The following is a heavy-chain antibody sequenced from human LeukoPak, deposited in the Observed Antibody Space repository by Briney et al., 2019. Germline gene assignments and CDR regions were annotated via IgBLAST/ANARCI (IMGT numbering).Heavy chain of an antibody. CDR3: AKGSYYDSSGSFYFDH. D-gene: IGHD3-22*01. J-gene: IGHJ4*02. V-gene: IGHV3-30*09. Sequence: PGGSLRLSCEASGLIFSNYAIHWVRQTPGRGLEWLAVISYDGDNKYYADSVKGRFAISRDNSKNTLYVQVNSLGTEDTAAYYCAKGSYYDSSGSFYFDHWGQGTLVTVSS. CDR1: GLIFSNYA. CDR2: ISYDGDNK.